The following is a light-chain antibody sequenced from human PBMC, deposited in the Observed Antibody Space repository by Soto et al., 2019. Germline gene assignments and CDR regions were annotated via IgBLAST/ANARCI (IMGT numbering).Light chain of an antibody. CDR2: DAS. V-gene: IGKV3-11*01. CDR3: QHRTNWPLT. Sequence: DIVWTQTQVTLSLSPGERATLSCRASQSISNYLVWYQQKPGQXPRXXIYDASKRATGIPTRFSGSGSGTDFTITISSLEPEDCAVYYCQHRTNWPLTFGGGTKVDIK. CDR1: QSISNY. J-gene: IGKJ4*01.